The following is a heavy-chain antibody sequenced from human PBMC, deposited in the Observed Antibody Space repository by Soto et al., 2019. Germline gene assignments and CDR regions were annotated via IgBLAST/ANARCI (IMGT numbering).Heavy chain of an antibody. J-gene: IGHJ5*01. V-gene: IGHV1-69*06. CDR3: ARFLYSSSWYRGTTYNWFDP. CDR1: GGTFSSYA. Sequence: ASVKVSCKASGGTFSSYAISWVRQAPGQGLEWMGGIIPIFGTANYAQKFQGRVTITADKSTSTAYMELSSLRSEDTAVYYCARFLYSSSWYRGTTYNWFDPWGQGTLVTVSS. D-gene: IGHD6-13*01. CDR2: IIPIFGTA.